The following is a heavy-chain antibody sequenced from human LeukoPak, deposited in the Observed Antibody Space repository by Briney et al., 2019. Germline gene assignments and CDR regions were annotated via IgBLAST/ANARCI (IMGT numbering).Heavy chain of an antibody. D-gene: IGHD6-13*01. CDR2: MNPNSGNT. CDR1: GYTFTSYD. V-gene: IGHV1-8*01. J-gene: IGHJ4*02. Sequence: ASVKVSCKASGYTFTSYDINWVRQATGQGLEWMGWMNPNSGNTGYAQKFQGRVTMTRNTSISTAYMELSSLRSEDTAVYYCARSSWSSSWCDYWGQGTLVTVSS. CDR3: ARSSWSSSWCDY.